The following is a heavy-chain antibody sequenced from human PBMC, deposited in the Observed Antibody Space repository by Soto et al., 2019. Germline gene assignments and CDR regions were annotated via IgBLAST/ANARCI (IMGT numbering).Heavy chain of an antibody. Sequence: GGSLRLSCTVSGFAFNNYGINWVRQAPGKGLEWVSSISKSDYTYYSDSVKGRFTISRDNAKNSVSLQMNALRVEDTAVYYCAREDSIIIPAVSDFWGQGTLVTVSS. V-gene: IGHV3-21*01. D-gene: IGHD2-2*01. CDR2: ISKSDYT. CDR1: GFAFNNYG. J-gene: IGHJ4*02. CDR3: AREDSIIIPAVSDF.